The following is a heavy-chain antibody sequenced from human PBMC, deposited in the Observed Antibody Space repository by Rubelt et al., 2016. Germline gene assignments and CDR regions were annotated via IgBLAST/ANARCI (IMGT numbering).Heavy chain of an antibody. J-gene: IGHJ4*02. D-gene: IGHD2/OR15-2a*01. Sequence: EVQLVESGGGLVQPGESLSLSCSASGFTFSNYWMRWVRQAPGKGLEWVANINHDGSEKHYLDSVKGRFTISRDNANNSLYLQMNNLRAENTAVDYAAVPPTSQYPTFTYWGQGTTVTVSS. V-gene: IGHV3-7*02. CDR3: AVPPTSQYPTFTY. CDR2: INHDGSEK. CDR1: GFTFSNYW.